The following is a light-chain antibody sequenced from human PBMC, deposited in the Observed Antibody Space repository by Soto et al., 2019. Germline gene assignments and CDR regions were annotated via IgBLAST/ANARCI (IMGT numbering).Light chain of an antibody. J-gene: IGLJ2*01. CDR1: SSNIGAYYD. CDR2: GNS. Sequence: QSVLTQAPSVSGAPGQRVTISCTGSSSNIGAYYDVHWYQQLPGTAPKLLIYGNSNRPSGVPDRFSGSTSGNSAFLAITGLEVEDEADYYCQSYDTSLSVVFGGGTKLTVL. CDR3: QSYDTSLSVV. V-gene: IGLV1-40*01.